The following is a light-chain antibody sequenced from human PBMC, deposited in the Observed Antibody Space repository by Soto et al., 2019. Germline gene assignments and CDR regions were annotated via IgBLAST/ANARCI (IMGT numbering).Light chain of an antibody. CDR3: SSYSSSSGRSVVA. CDR2: EVS. Sequence: QSALTQPASVSGSPGQSITISCTGSSSDVGSYDFVSWYQQHPGKAPQLLIYEVSNRPSGVSNRFSGSKSGNTASLTISGLQAEDEGEYYCSSYSSSSGRSVVAFGGGTKLTVL. V-gene: IGLV2-14*01. CDR1: SSDVGSYDF. J-gene: IGLJ2*01.